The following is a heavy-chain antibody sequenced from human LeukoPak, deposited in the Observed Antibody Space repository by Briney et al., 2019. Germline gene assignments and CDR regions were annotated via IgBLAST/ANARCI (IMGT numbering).Heavy chain of an antibody. Sequence: PSETLSLTCTVSGGSISSYYWSWIRQPPGKGLEWIGHIYYSGSTNYNPSLKSRVTISVDTSKNQFSLKLSSVTAADTAVYYCAGGFGEFPFDYWGQGTLVTVSS. V-gene: IGHV4-59*08. CDR1: GGSISSYY. CDR3: AGGFGEFPFDY. J-gene: IGHJ4*02. CDR2: IYYSGST. D-gene: IGHD3-10*01.